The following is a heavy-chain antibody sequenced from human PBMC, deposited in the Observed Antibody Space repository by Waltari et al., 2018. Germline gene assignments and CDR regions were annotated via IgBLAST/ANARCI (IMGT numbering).Heavy chain of an antibody. J-gene: IGHJ4*02. V-gene: IGHV4-39*07. CDR2: IYYRGCT. D-gene: IGHD2-15*01. CDR3: ARAPGYCSGGSCYHFDY. Sequence: QLQLQESGPGLVKPSETLSLTCTVSGGSISSSSYYWGWIRQPPGKGLEWIGSIYYRGCTYSNPSLRSRVTISVDTSKNRFSLKLSSVTAADTAVYYCARAPGYCSGGSCYHFDYWGQGTLVTVSS. CDR1: GGSISSSSYY.